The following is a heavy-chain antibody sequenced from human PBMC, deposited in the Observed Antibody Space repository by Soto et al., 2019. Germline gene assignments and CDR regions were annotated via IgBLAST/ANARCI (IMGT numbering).Heavy chain of an antibody. CDR2: FDPEDGET. Sequence: QVQLVQSGAEVKKPGASVKVSCKVSGYTLTELSMHWVRQAPGKGLEWMGGFDPEDGETIYAQKFQGRVTMTEDTSTDTAYMDLSSLRSADTAVYYCATGAGTTRDYYYYGMDVWGQGTTVTVSS. J-gene: IGHJ6*02. D-gene: IGHD1-1*01. CDR1: GYTLTELS. V-gene: IGHV1-24*01. CDR3: ATGAGTTRDYYYYGMDV.